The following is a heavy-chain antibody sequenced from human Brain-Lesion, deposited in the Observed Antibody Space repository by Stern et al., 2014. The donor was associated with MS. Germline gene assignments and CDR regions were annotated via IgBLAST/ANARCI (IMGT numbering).Heavy chain of an antibody. CDR3: ARTSVVTPSDDVFDI. J-gene: IGHJ3*02. Sequence: QVQLQESGSGLVKPSQTLSLTCVVSGGSIGSGGHSWSWIRQPPGQGLEWVGYIYHSGSTFYTPSLESRVTLSIDRSKNQFSLKLISVTAADAAVYYCARTSVVTPSDDVFDIWGQGTMVTVSS. D-gene: IGHD4-23*01. V-gene: IGHV4-30-2*01. CDR1: GGSIGSGGHS. CDR2: IYHSGST.